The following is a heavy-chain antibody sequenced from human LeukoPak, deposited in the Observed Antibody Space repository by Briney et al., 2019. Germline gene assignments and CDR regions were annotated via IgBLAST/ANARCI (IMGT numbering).Heavy chain of an antibody. V-gene: IGHV3-21*01. Sequence: GGSLRLSCAASGFTFSSYWMTWVRQAPGKGLEWVSSISSSSSYIYYADSVKGRFTISRDNAKNSLYLQMNSLRAEDTAVYYCARANTAMALDYWGQGTLVTVSS. CDR1: GFTFSSYW. CDR3: ARANTAMALDY. D-gene: IGHD5-18*01. CDR2: ISSSSSYI. J-gene: IGHJ4*02.